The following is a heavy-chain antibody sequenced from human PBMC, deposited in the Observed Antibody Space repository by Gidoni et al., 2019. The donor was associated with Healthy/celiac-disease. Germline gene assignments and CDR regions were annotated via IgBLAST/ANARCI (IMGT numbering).Heavy chain of an antibody. CDR2: IYHSGST. V-gene: IGHV4-38-2*02. D-gene: IGHD4-17*01. Sequence: QVQLQESGPGLVKPSEPLSRTCAVSGYSISSGYSWGWIRQPPGKGLEWIGSIYHSGSTYYNPSLKSRVTISVDTSKNQFSLKLSSVTAADTAVYYCAREGDYGGNSSPYNWFDPWGQGTLVTVSS. J-gene: IGHJ5*02. CDR3: AREGDYGGNSSPYNWFDP. CDR1: GYSISSGYS.